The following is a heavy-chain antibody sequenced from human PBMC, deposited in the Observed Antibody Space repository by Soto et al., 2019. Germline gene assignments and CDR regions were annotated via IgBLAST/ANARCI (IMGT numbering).Heavy chain of an antibody. D-gene: IGHD4-17*01. Sequence: SLRLSCAASGFTFSSYSMNWVRQAPGKGLEWVSSISSSSSYIYYADSVKGRFTISRDNAKNSLYLQMNSLRAEDTAVYYCARDRDDYGGTFDYWGQGTLVTVSS. CDR1: GFTFSSYS. V-gene: IGHV3-21*01. J-gene: IGHJ4*02. CDR2: ISSSSSYI. CDR3: ARDRDDYGGTFDY.